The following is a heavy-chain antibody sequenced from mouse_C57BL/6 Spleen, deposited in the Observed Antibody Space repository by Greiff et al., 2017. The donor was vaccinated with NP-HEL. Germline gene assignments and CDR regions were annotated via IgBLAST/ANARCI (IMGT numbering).Heavy chain of an antibody. V-gene: IGHV1-7*01. CDR3: ARKSYYSNYDSLDY. CDR1: GYTFTSYW. CDR2: INPSSGYT. D-gene: IGHD2-5*01. J-gene: IGHJ2*01. Sequence: VQLQQSGAELAKPGASVKLSCKASGYTFTSYWMHWVKQRPGQGLEWIGYINPSSGYTKYNQKFKDKAKLTADKSSSTAYMQLSSLTYEDSAVYYCARKSYYSNYDSLDYWGQGTTLTVSS.